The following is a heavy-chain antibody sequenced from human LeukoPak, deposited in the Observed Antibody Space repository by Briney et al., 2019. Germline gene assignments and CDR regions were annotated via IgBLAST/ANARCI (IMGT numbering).Heavy chain of an antibody. CDR2: ISISSSYT. Sequence: GGSLRLSCAASGFTFSDYYMSWIRQAPGKGLEWVSYISISSSYTNYADSVKGRFTISRDNAKNSLYLKMNSLRAEDTAVYYCATNYDILTGSPKDDAFDIWGQGTMVTVSS. V-gene: IGHV3-11*03. D-gene: IGHD3-9*01. CDR3: ATNYDILTGSPKDDAFDI. CDR1: GFTFSDYY. J-gene: IGHJ3*02.